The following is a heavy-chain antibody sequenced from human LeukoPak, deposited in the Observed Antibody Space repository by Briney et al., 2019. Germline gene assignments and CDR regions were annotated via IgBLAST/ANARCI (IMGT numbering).Heavy chain of an antibody. CDR3: ARGDYGGYYFDY. CDR1: GGSFSGYY. CDR2: IYHSGST. V-gene: IGHV4-34*01. J-gene: IGHJ4*02. D-gene: IGHD4-17*01. Sequence: SETLSLTCAVYGGSFSGYYWSWIRQPPGKGLEWIGYIYHSGSTYYNPSLKSRVTISVDRSKNQFSLKLSSVTAADTAVYYCARGDYGGYYFDYWGQGTLVTVSS.